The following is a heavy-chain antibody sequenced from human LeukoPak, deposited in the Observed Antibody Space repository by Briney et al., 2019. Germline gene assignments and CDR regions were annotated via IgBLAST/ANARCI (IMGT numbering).Heavy chain of an antibody. Sequence: GGSLRLSCAASGFTFSSYNMNWVRQAPGKGLEWVSSISSSSNYINYADSVKGRFTISRDNAKNSLYLQMNGLRAEDTAVYYCARRGNTGIDYWGQGTLVTVSS. V-gene: IGHV3-21*01. CDR1: GFTFSSYN. D-gene: IGHD2/OR15-2a*01. CDR3: ARRGNTGIDY. J-gene: IGHJ4*02. CDR2: ISSSSNYI.